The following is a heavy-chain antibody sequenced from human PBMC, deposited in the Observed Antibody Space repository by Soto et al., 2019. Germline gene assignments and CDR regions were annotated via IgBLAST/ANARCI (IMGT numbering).Heavy chain of an antibody. CDR1: GFTFSSYS. D-gene: IGHD6-6*01. Sequence: GGSLRLSCAASGFTFSSYSMNWFGQAPGKGLEWVSYISSSSSTIYYADSVKGRFTISRDNAKNSLYLQMNSLRDEDTAVYYCARPEYSSSSYGMDVWGQGTTVTVSS. V-gene: IGHV3-48*02. CDR3: ARPEYSSSSYGMDV. CDR2: ISSSSSTI. J-gene: IGHJ6*02.